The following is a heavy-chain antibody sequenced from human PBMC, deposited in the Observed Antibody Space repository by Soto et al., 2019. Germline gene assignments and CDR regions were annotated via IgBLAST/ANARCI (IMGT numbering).Heavy chain of an antibody. CDR1: GGSFSGYY. D-gene: IGHD2-15*01. V-gene: IGHV4-34*01. CDR2: INHSGST. Sequence: SETLSLTCAVYGGSFSGYYWSWIRQPPGKGLEWIGEINHSGSTNYNPSLKSRVTISVDTSKNQFSLKLSSVTAADTAVYYCASGGKGSYYYYMDVWGKGTTVTVSS. J-gene: IGHJ6*03. CDR3: ASGGKGSYYYYMDV.